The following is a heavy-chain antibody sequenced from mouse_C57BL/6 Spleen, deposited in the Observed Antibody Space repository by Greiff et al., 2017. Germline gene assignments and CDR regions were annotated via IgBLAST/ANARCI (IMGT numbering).Heavy chain of an antibody. CDR1: GYTFTSYW. Sequence: VQLQQPGAELVKPGASVKLSCKASGYTFTSYWMHWVKQRPGPGLEWIGMIHPNSGSTNYNEKFKSKATLTVDKSSTTAYMQLSSLTSEDAAVFYCARWGYYGSSRYYWGQGTTLTVSS. D-gene: IGHD1-1*01. CDR3: ARWGYYGSSRYY. J-gene: IGHJ2*01. V-gene: IGHV1-64*01. CDR2: IHPNSGST.